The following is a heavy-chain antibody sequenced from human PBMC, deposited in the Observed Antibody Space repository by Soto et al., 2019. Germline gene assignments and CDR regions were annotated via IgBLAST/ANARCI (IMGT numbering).Heavy chain of an antibody. CDR2: ISAYNGNT. Sequence: QVQLVQSGAEVKKPGASVKVSCKASGYTFTSYGISWVRQAPGQGLEWMGWISAYNGNTNYAQKLQGRVTMTTDTSTGTAYMELRSLRSDDTAVYYCASLFIRSQWRYGMDVWGQGTTVTVSS. CDR3: ASLFIRSQWRYGMDV. J-gene: IGHJ6*02. V-gene: IGHV1-18*01. D-gene: IGHD2-8*01. CDR1: GYTFTSYG.